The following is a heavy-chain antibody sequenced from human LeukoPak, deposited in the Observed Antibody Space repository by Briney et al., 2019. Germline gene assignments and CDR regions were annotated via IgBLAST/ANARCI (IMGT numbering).Heavy chain of an antibody. D-gene: IGHD4-11*01. J-gene: IGHJ5*02. V-gene: IGHV4-34*01. CDR3: ARERASNNYNNWLDP. CDR1: GGSFSDYY. CDR2: IHHSGSA. Sequence: SKTLSLSCAVYGGSFSDYYWPWIRQPPGKGLEWIGYIHHSGSANYNPSLKSRVTISVDRSRNQFYLRLSPVTVADTALYYCARERASNNYNNWLDPWGQGTLVTVSS.